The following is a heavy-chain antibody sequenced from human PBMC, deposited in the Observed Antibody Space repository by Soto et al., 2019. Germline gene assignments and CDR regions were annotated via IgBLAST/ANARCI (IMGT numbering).Heavy chain of an antibody. Sequence: QLQLQESGPGLVKPSETLSVTCSVSGDSIGTINYYWGWLRQPPGKGPEWIGSIYYSGSTHYNPSLRGRVTISVDTSKNQFSLRLSSVTAAYTAVYYCARHPGYTVPTVYATHYFDDWGQGVLVTVSS. CDR3: ARHPGYTVPTVYATHYFDD. J-gene: IGHJ4*02. V-gene: IGHV4-39*01. D-gene: IGHD2-8*01. CDR1: GDSIGTINYY. CDR2: IYYSGST.